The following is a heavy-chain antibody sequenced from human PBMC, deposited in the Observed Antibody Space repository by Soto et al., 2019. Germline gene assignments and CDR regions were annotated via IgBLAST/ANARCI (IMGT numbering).Heavy chain of an antibody. J-gene: IGHJ5*02. V-gene: IGHV4-30-4*01. CDR3: ARAVVATIYPGNNRFDP. CDR1: GGSISSGDYY. Sequence: SETLSLTCTVSGGSISSGDYYWSWIRQPPGKGLEWIGYIYYSGSTYYNPSLKSRVTISVDTSKNQFSLNLSSVTAADTAMYYCARAVVATIYPGNNRFDPWGQGTLVTVSS. CDR2: IYYSGST. D-gene: IGHD5-12*01.